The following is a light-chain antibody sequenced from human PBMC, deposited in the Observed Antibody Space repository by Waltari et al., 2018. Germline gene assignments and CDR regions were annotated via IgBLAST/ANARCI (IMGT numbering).Light chain of an antibody. V-gene: IGKV3-20*01. CDR2: DAS. CDR1: QSVTSSY. Sequence: EIVLTQSPGPLSLSPGERVTLSCRASQSVTSSYSAWYQQKPGQAPRLLIYDASSRATGIPDRFSGSGSGTDFTLTISRLEPEDFAVYYCQQYGSSPYTFGQGTKLEIK. CDR3: QQYGSSPYT. J-gene: IGKJ2*01.